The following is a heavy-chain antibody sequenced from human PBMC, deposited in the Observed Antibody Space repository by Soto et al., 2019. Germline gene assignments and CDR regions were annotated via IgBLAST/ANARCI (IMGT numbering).Heavy chain of an antibody. V-gene: IGHV3-30-3*01. CDR2: ILDDGNNK. Sequence: PGGSLRLSCAASGFTFSNHIMHWVRQAPGKGLEWVAVILDDGNNKYYADSVKGRFTISRDNSKNTLYLQMNSLRGEDTAVYYCAKDFGPWEHWFDPWGQGTLVTAPQ. J-gene: IGHJ5*02. CDR3: AKDFGPWEHWFDP. D-gene: IGHD1-26*01. CDR1: GFTFSNHI.